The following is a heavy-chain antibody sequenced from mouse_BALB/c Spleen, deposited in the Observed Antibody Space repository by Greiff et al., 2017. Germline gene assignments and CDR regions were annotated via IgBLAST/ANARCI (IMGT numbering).Heavy chain of an antibody. CDR3: ARRQYGGYAMDY. CDR1: GFNIKDTY. D-gene: IGHD1-1*02. CDR2: IDPANGNT. J-gene: IGHJ4*01. Sequence: VQLQQSGAELVKPGASVKLSCTASGFNIKDTYMHWVKQRPEQGLEWIGRIDPANGNTKYDPKFQGKATITADTSSNTAYLQLSSLTSEDTAVYYCARRQYGGYAMDYWGQGTSVTVSS. V-gene: IGHV14-3*02.